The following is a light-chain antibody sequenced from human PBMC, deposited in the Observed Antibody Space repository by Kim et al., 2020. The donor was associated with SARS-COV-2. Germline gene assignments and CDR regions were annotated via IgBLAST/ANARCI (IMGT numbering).Light chain of an antibody. J-gene: IGLJ3*02. CDR3: NSRDSSGNFWV. Sequence: SSELTQDPAVSVALGQTVRITCQGDSLRNYYASWYQQKPGQAPVLVIYGKNNRPSGIPDRFSGSSSGNTASLTITGAQAEDEADYCCNSRDSSGNFWVFGGGTKLTVL. V-gene: IGLV3-19*01. CDR1: SLRNYY. CDR2: GKN.